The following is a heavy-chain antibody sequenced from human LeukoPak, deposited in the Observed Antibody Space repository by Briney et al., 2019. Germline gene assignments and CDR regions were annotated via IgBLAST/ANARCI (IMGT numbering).Heavy chain of an antibody. D-gene: IGHD6-13*01. Sequence: QSGGSLRLSCAASGFTFSNYWMSWVRQAPGKGLEWVANIKEDGSEKYYVDSVKGRFTISRDNARNSLYLQMNSLRAEDTAVYYCGSGRQLGYWGQGTLVTVSS. CDR1: GFTFSNYW. V-gene: IGHV3-7*01. CDR2: IKEDGSEK. J-gene: IGHJ4*02. CDR3: GSGRQLGY.